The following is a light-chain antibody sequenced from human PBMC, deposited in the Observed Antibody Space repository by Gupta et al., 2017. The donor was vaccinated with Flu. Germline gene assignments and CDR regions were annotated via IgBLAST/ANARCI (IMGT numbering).Light chain of an antibody. Sequence: TVTLTCGWTSGAVAASCYASWYQQTPCQGPRTLIYNTTSRSAGVPDRFSGSMRGNKAALTITGAEAEEESDYYCVRYMGRGSSVFGGGTKLTVL. CDR2: NTT. J-gene: IGLJ3*02. CDR3: VRYMGRGSSV. CDR1: SGAVAASCY. V-gene: IGLV8-61*01.